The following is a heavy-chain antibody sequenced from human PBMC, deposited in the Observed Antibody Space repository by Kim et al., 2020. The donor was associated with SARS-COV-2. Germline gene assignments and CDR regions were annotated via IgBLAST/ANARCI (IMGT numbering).Heavy chain of an antibody. V-gene: IGHV4-39*01. J-gene: IGHJ4*02. CDR2: T. Sequence: TYANPALKSRVTISVDTSKNQFSLKLSSVTAADTAVYYCASYWGLRPFYYWGQGTLVTVSS. CDR3: ASYWGLRPFYY. D-gene: IGHD5-12*01.